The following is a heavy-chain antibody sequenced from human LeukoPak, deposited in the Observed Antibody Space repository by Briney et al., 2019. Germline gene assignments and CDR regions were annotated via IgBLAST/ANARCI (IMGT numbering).Heavy chain of an antibody. V-gene: IGHV4-59*01. Sequence: SETLSLTCTVSGVSISSYYWSWIRQPPGKGLEWIGYISYTGSTKYNPSLKSRVTIFLDTSKNQFSLRLSSVMAADTAIYYCARDSGYDRYNWFDPWGQGTLVTVSS. CDR1: GVSISSYY. CDR3: ARDSGYDRYNWFDP. J-gene: IGHJ5*02. D-gene: IGHD5-12*01. CDR2: ISYTGST.